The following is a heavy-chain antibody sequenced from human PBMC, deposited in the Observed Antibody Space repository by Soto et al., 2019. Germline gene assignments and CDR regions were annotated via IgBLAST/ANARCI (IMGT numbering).Heavy chain of an antibody. CDR3: ARGITMVRGVIRPLDY. CDR2: IYYSGST. V-gene: IGHV4-30-4*01. CDR1: GGSISSGDYY. Sequence: TLSLTCTVSGGSISSGDYYWSWIRQPPGKGLEWIGYIYYSGSTYYNPSLKSRVTISVDTSKNQFSLKLSSVTAADTAVYYCARGITMVRGVIRPLDYWGQGTLVTVSS. D-gene: IGHD3-10*01. J-gene: IGHJ4*02.